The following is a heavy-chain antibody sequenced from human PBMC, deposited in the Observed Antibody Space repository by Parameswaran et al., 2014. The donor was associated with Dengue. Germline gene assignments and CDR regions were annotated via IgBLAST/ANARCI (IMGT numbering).Heavy chain of an antibody. D-gene: IGHD2-2*01. CDR3: ARVFCSSSVCYPDY. V-gene: IGHV1-46*01. Sequence: WVRQAPGQGLEVVGIIDPSGGGTNYAPKLQGRVSLTSDTSTDTVYLELSSLRSEDTAFYFCARVFCSSSVCYPDYWGQGTLVTVSS. J-gene: IGHJ4*02. CDR2: IDPSGGGT.